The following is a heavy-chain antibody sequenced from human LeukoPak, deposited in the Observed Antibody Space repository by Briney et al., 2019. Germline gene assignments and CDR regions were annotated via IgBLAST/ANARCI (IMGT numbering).Heavy chain of an antibody. CDR3: ARSNWNYDHYYYYYYMDV. CDR1: GFTFDDYG. Sequence: GGSLRLSCAASGFTFDDYGMSWVRQAPGKGLEWVSGINWNGGSTGYADSVKGRFTISRDNAKNSLYLQMNGLRAEDTALYYCARSNWNYDHYYYYYYMDVWGKGTTVTVSS. D-gene: IGHD1-7*01. J-gene: IGHJ6*03. V-gene: IGHV3-20*04. CDR2: INWNGGST.